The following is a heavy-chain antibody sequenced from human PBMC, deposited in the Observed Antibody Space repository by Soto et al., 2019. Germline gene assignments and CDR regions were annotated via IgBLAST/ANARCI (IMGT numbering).Heavy chain of an antibody. CDR2: IYSGGST. CDR3: ARATVYGGLDY. J-gene: IGHJ4*02. CDR1: GFTVSSNY. Sequence: EVQLVESGGGLVQPGGSLRLSCAASGFTVSSNYMSWVRQAPGKGLEWVSVIYSGGSTYYADSVKGRFTISRDNSKNTRYLQMTSRTADDSAVYYCARATVYGGLDYWGQGTLVTVSS. V-gene: IGHV3-66*01. D-gene: IGHD2-8*01.